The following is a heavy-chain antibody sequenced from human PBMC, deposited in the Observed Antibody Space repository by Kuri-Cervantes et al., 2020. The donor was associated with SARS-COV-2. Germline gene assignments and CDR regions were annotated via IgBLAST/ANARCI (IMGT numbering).Heavy chain of an antibody. CDR2: IWYDGSNK. Sequence: TCAASGFTFSSYGMHWVRQAPGKGLEWVAVIWYDGSNKYYADSVKGRFTISRDNSKNTLYLQMNSLRAEDTAVYFCAKDETEYNYNYSLDYWGQGTLVTVSS. V-gene: IGHV3-33*06. D-gene: IGHD1-7*01. CDR3: AKDETEYNYNYSLDY. CDR1: GFTFSSYG. J-gene: IGHJ4*02.